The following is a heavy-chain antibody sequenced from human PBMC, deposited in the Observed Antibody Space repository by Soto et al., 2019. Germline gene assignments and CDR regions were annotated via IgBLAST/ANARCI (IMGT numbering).Heavy chain of an antibody. Sequence: SETLSLTCTFSGGSIISYYWSWIRQPPGKGLEWIGYIYYSGSTNYNPSLKSRVTISVDTSKNQFSLKLSSVTAADTAVYYCARALGTGEDFWSGYYYGMDVWGQGTTVTVSS. CDR2: IYYSGST. V-gene: IGHV4-59*01. J-gene: IGHJ6*02. CDR1: GGSIISYY. CDR3: ARALGTGEDFWSGYYYGMDV. D-gene: IGHD3-3*01.